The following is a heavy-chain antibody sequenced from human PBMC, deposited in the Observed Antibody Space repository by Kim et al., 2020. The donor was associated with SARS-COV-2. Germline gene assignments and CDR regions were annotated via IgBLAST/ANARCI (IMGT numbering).Heavy chain of an antibody. Sequence: GGSLRLSCAASGFTFSSYAMHWVRQAPGKGLEWVAVISYDGSNKYYADSVKGRFTISRDNSKNTLYLQMNSLRAEDTAVYYCARDEGWGYYGSGSYYNVGGKVYWGQGTLVTVSS. J-gene: IGHJ4*02. V-gene: IGHV3-30*04. CDR2: ISYDGSNK. CDR1: GFTFSSYA. CDR3: ARDEGWGYYGSGSYYNVGGKVY. D-gene: IGHD3-10*01.